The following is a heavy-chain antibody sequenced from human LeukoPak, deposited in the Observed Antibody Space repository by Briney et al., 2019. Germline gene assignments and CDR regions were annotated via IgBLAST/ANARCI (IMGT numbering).Heavy chain of an antibody. V-gene: IGHV3-15*01. CDR2: IKTKTEGGTT. J-gene: IGHJ4*02. Sequence: NAGGSLRLSCAASGFTFSNAWMNWVRQAPGKGLEWVGRIKTKTEGGTTDYAALVKGRFTISRDDSKNTVYLQMNSLKTEDTAVYYCASYGSGSHDYWGQESLVTVSS. CDR3: ASYGSGSHDY. D-gene: IGHD3-10*01. CDR1: GFTFSNAW.